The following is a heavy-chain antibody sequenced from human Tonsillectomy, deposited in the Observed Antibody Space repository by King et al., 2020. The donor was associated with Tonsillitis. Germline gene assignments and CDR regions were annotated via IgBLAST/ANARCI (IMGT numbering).Heavy chain of an antibody. J-gene: IGHJ4*02. V-gene: IGHV1-2*02. Sequence: EQLVQSGAEVKKPGASVKVSCKASGYTFTGYYMHWVQQAPGRGLEWMGWINPNSVDTNYAQKFQVRVTMTRDTSISTAYMELSRLRSDDTAVYYCARASVEMATIGIFDYWGQGTLVTVSS. CDR1: GYTFTGYY. D-gene: IGHD5-24*01. CDR3: ARASVEMATIGIFDY. CDR2: INPNSVDT.